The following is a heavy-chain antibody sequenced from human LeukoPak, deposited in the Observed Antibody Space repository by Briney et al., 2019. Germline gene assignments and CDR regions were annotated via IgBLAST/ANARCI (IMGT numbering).Heavy chain of an antibody. CDR3: ARLRQLTGELDY. Sequence: PSETLSLTCTVSGGSISSYYWSWIRQPPGKGLEWIGYIYYSGSTNYNPSLKSRVTISVDTSKNQFSLKLSSVTAADTAVYYCARLRQLTGELDYWGQGTLVTVSS. CDR1: GGSISSYY. J-gene: IGHJ4*02. CDR2: IYYSGST. V-gene: IGHV4-59*08. D-gene: IGHD7-27*01.